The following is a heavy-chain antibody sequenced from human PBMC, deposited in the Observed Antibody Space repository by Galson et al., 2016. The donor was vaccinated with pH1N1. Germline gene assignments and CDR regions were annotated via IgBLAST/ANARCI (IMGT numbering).Heavy chain of an antibody. CDR2: INYRGTT. CDR3: ARHIWGGGWTGGRRYYYYYMAV. Sequence: SETLSLTCSVSGDSISTSNSYWGWIRQAPGKGLEWLGSINYRGTTYYNPPLQSRVSISGDMSNNQFSLRLRSVTATDTAIYDCARHIWGGGWTGGRRYYYYYMAVWGNGTTVAVSS. J-gene: IGHJ6*03. D-gene: IGHD3-16*01. V-gene: IGHV4-39*01. CDR1: GDSISTSNSY.